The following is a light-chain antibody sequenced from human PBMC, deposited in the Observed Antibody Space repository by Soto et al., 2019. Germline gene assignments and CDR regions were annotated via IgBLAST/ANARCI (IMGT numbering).Light chain of an antibody. V-gene: IGKV1-9*01. CDR1: QGISSY. Sequence: IQLTQSPSSLSASVGDRVTITCRASQGISSYLAWYQQKPGKAPKLLIYAASTLQSGVPSRFSGSGSGTEFTLTISSLQPDDFATYYCQQLNSYPPTFGQGTRLEIK. CDR3: QQLNSYPPT. J-gene: IGKJ5*01. CDR2: AAS.